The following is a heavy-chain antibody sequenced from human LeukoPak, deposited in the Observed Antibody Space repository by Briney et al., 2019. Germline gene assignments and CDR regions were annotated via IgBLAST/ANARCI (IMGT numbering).Heavy chain of an antibody. CDR1: GFTFSSYG. J-gene: IGHJ4*02. V-gene: IGHV3-30*02. CDR2: IRYDGSNK. CDR3: AKEQYSSGWYNFDY. Sequence: GGSLRLSCAASGFTFSSYGMHWVRQAPGKGLEGVAVIRYDGSNKYYADSVKGRFTISRDNSKNTLYLQMNSLRAEDTAVYYCAKEQYSSGWYNFDYWGQGTLVTVSS. D-gene: IGHD6-19*01.